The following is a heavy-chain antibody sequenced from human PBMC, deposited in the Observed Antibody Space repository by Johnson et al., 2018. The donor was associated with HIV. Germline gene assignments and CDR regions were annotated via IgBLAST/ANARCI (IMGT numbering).Heavy chain of an antibody. D-gene: IGHD3-3*01. CDR1: GFTFSTYG. Sequence: QVQLVESGGGVVQPGRSLRLSCAASGFTFSTYGMHWVRQAPGKGLEWVALISYDGIKTYYADSVKGRFTISRDNSKNTLYLQMNSLRAEDTAVYYCVLQFLEWLSSDAFDIWGQGTIVTVSS. CDR2: ISYDGIKT. V-gene: IGHV3-33*05. CDR3: VLQFLEWLSSDAFDI. J-gene: IGHJ3*02.